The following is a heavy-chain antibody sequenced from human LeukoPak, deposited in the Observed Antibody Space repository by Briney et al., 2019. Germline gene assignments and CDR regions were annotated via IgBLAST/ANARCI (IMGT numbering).Heavy chain of an antibody. Sequence: PSETLSLTCTVSGGSISSSSYYWGWIRQPPGKGLEWIGSIYYSGSTYYNPSLKSRVTISVDTSKNQFSLKLSSVTAADTAVYYCARADCSSTSCYPFDYWGQGTLVTVSS. D-gene: IGHD2-2*01. CDR1: GGSISSSSYY. J-gene: IGHJ4*02. V-gene: IGHV4-39*07. CDR2: IYYSGST. CDR3: ARADCSSTSCYPFDY.